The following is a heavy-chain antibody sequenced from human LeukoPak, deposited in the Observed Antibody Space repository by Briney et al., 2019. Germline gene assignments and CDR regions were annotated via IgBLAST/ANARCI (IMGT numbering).Heavy chain of an antibody. D-gene: IGHD3-16*02. CDR1: GGTLSSYA. Sequence: SVKVSCKASGGTLSSYAISWVRQAPGQGLEWMGRIIPILGIANYAQKFQGRVTITADKSTSTAYMELSSLRSEDTAVYYCARGSLGELSFFYYFDYWGQGTLVTVSS. CDR2: IIPILGIA. J-gene: IGHJ4*02. V-gene: IGHV1-69*04. CDR3: ARGSLGELSFFYYFDY.